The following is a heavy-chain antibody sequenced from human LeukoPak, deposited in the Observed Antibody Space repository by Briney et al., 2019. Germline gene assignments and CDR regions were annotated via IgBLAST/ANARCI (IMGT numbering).Heavy chain of an antibody. J-gene: IGHJ4*02. Sequence: TGGSLRLSCAASGFTFSSYAMSWVRQAPGKGLEWVSAISGSGGSTYYADSVKGRFTISRDNAKNSLYLQMNSLRAEDTAVYYCARGSVAGRRRGYYFDYWGQGTLVTVSS. D-gene: IGHD6-19*01. CDR2: ISGSGGST. V-gene: IGHV3-23*01. CDR3: ARGSVAGRRRGYYFDY. CDR1: GFTFSSYA.